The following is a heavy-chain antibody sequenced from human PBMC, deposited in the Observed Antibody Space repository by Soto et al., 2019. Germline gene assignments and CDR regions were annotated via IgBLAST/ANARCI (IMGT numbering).Heavy chain of an antibody. CDR1: GFTFSSYS. J-gene: IGHJ6*01. V-gene: IGHV3-48*02. D-gene: IGHD3-22*01. CDR3: ARDPSYDRSRYLYYYYGMDV. Sequence: EVQLVESGGGLVQPGGSLRLSCAASGFTFSSYSMNWVRQAPGKGLEWVSYISSSSSTIYYADSVKGRFTISRDNAKNPLYLQLNSLRDEYTAVYYCARDPSYDRSRYLYYYYGMDVFCQGTRVTVSS. CDR2: ISSSSSTI.